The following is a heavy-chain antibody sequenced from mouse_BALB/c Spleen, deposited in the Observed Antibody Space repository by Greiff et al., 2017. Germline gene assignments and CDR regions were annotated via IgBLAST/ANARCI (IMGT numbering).Heavy chain of an antibody. J-gene: IGHJ2*01. CDR1: GFTFSSYY. D-gene: IGHD1-1*01. Sequence: EVQVVESGGGLVKLGGSLKLSCAASGFTFSSYYMSWVRQTPEKRLELVAAINSNGGSTYYPDSVKGRFTISRDNAKNNLYLQMSSLKSEDTAMYYCARGYYGDYWGQGTTLTVSS. V-gene: IGHV5-6-2*01. CDR2: INSNGGST. CDR3: ARGYYGDY.